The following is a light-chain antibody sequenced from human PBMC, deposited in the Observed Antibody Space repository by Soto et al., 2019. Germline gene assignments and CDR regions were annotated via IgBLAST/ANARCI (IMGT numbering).Light chain of an antibody. Sequence: EIVLTQSPGTLSLSPGERATLSCRASASLSTNSLAWYQQKPGQPPRLLIYAASTRHTDIPDRFTGSGSGTDFALTISRLEPEDFAVYYCQQYNQWPPTFGRGTNMEIK. CDR1: ASLSTNS. CDR3: QQYNQWPPT. J-gene: IGKJ2*01. V-gene: IGKV3-20*01. CDR2: AAS.